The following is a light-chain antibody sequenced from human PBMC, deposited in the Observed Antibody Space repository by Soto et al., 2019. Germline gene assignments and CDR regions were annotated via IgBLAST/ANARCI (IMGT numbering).Light chain of an antibody. CDR3: SSYAGSNNLV. V-gene: IGLV2-8*01. CDR1: SSDVGSYNY. Sequence: QSALTQPPSASGSPGQSVTISCTGTSSDVGSYNYVSWYQQHPGKAPKLMIYEVSKRPSGVPDRFSGSKSCNTASLTVSGLQAEDEADYYCSSYAGSNNLVFGGGTKVTVL. J-gene: IGLJ3*02. CDR2: EVS.